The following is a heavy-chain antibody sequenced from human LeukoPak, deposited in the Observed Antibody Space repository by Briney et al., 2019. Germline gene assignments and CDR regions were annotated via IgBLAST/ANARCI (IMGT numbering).Heavy chain of an antibody. Sequence: PGGSLRLSCAASGFTFSSYAMSWVRQAPGKGLEWVSAISGSGGSTYYADSVKGRFTISRDNSKNTLYLQMNSLRAEDTAVYYCAKGRGGGSSGPPPSLDYGGQEPLVTVS. CDR3: AKGRGGGSSGPPPSLDY. CDR2: ISGSGGST. D-gene: IGHD6-13*01. CDR1: GFTFSSYA. V-gene: IGHV3-23*01. J-gene: IGHJ4*02.